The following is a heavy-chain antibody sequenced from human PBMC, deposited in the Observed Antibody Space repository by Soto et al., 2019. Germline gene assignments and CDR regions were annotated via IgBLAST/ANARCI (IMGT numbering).Heavy chain of an antibody. Sequence: QVQLQESGPGLVKPSQTLSLTCTVSGDSISSGGYYWSWIRQHPEKGLEWIGYIYYTGSTFYNPSLKSLVTISVDKSNNEVSLRLSSVTAAGTSVYYCARGMDKYESSSNIWGQGTMVTVSS. D-gene: IGHD3-22*01. CDR3: ARGMDKYESSSNI. CDR2: IYYTGST. V-gene: IGHV4-31*01. J-gene: IGHJ3*02. CDR1: GDSISSGGYY.